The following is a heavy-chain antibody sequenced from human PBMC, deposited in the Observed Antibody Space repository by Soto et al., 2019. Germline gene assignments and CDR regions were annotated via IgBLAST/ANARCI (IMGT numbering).Heavy chain of an antibody. CDR2: ISYDGSNK. Sequence: GGSLRLSCAASGFTFSSYGMHWVRQAPGKGLEWVAVISYDGSNKYYADSVKGRFTISRDNSKNTLYLQMNSLRAEDTAVYYCASLTGYSSSWYFPDYYYGMDVWGQGTTVTV. V-gene: IGHV3-30*03. CDR3: ASLTGYSSSWYFPDYYYGMDV. D-gene: IGHD6-13*01. CDR1: GFTFSSYG. J-gene: IGHJ6*02.